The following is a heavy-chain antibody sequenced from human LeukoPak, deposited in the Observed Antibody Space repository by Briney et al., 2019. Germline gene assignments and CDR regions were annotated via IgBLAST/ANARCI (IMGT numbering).Heavy chain of an antibody. Sequence: PSETLSLTCTVSGGSISSGGYYWNWIRQHPEKGLEWIGYMAYSGSTYYNPSLKSRSSISLDTSKNQFSLKLNSVTAADTAVYYCARDHKDGSGFFDSWGQGTLVTVSS. D-gene: IGHD3-10*01. CDR1: GGSISSGGYY. J-gene: IGHJ4*02. CDR2: MAYSGST. CDR3: ARDHKDGSGFFDS. V-gene: IGHV4-31*03.